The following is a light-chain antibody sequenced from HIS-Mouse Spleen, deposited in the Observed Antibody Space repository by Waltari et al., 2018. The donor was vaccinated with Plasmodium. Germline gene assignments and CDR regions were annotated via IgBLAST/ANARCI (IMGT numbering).Light chain of an antibody. CDR1: ALPQPY. V-gene: IGLV3-25*03. J-gene: IGLJ2*01. Sequence: SYELTQPPSVSVSPGQTARTTCSGDALPQPYAYWYQQKPGQAPVLVIYKDSERPSGIPERFSGSSSGTTVTLTISGVQAEDEADYYCQSADSSGTYVVFGGGTKLTVL. CDR3: QSADSSGTYVV. CDR2: KDS.